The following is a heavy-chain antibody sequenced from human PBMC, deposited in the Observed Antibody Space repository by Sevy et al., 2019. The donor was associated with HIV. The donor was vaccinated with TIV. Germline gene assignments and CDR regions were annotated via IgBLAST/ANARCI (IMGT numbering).Heavy chain of an antibody. CDR2: INPSGGST. CDR1: GCTFTSYY. V-gene: IGHV1-46*01. D-gene: IGHD3-10*01. J-gene: IGHJ3*02. CDR3: ARDLAMVRGVEDAFDI. Sequence: ASVKVSCKASGCTFTSYYMHWVRQAPGQGLEWMGIINPSGGSTSYAQKFQGRVTMTRDTSTSTVYMELSSLRSEDTAVYYCARDLAMVRGVEDAFDIWGHGTMVTVSS.